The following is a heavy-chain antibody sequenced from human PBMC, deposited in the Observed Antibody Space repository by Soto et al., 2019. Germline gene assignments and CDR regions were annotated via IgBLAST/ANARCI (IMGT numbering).Heavy chain of an antibody. CDR1: GYTFTSYG. CDR2: ISPYHGNT. CDR3: ARDRRYNWNYGWFDP. J-gene: IGHJ5*02. D-gene: IGHD1-7*01. Sequence: QVQLVQSGAEVKKPGASVKVSCKASGYTFTSYGISWVRQAPGQGLEWMGWISPYHGNTNYAQNLQGRGTMTTDTSTSTAYMELRSLRSADTAVYYCARDRRYNWNYGWFDPWGQGTLVTVSS. V-gene: IGHV1-18*01.